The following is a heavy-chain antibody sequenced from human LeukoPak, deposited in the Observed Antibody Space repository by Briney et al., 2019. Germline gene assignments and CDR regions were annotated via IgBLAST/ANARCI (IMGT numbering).Heavy chain of an antibody. Sequence: ASVKVSCKASGYTFTSYGISWVRQAPGQGLEWMGWISAYNGNTNYAQKLQGRVTMTTDTSTSTVYMELSSLRSDDTAVYFCARDPPGIAAAPESLVDWGQGTLVTVSS. V-gene: IGHV1-18*01. CDR3: ARDPPGIAAAPESLVD. J-gene: IGHJ4*02. D-gene: IGHD6-13*01. CDR1: GYTFTSYG. CDR2: ISAYNGNT.